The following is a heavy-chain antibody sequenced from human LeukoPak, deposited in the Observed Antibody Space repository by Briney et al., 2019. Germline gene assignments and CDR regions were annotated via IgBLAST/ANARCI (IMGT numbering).Heavy chain of an antibody. CDR3: ARTQKYYDLWSGMN. J-gene: IGHJ4*02. CDR2: ISSSGSAD. CDR1: GFTFSDYY. V-gene: IGHV3-11*04. Sequence: GGSVRLSCAATGFTFSDYYMSLLRQAPGKGLEWISYISSSGSADYYADSVQGRFTVSRDNAKSSLYLQMNSLRAEDTAVYYCARTQKYYDLWSGMNWGQGTLVTVSS. D-gene: IGHD3-3*01.